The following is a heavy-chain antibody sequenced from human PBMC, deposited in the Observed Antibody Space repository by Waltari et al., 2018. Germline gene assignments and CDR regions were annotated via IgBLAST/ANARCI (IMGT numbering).Heavy chain of an antibody. CDR1: GGSISSYY. Sequence: QVQLQESGPGLVKPSETLSLTCTVSGGSISSYYWSWIRQPPGKGLEWIGYIYYSGGTNYNPSLTSRVTISVDTSKNQFSLKLSSVTAADTAVYYCARVDTAMAAFDWGQGTLVTVSS. J-gene: IGHJ4*02. D-gene: IGHD5-18*01. CDR3: ARVDTAMAAFD. CDR2: IYYSGGT. V-gene: IGHV4-59*01.